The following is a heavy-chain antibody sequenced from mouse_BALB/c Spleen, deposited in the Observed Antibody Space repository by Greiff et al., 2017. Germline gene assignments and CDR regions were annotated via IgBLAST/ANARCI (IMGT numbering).Heavy chain of an antibody. CDR1: GYSITSDYA. J-gene: IGHJ1*01. CDR2: ISYSGST. Sequence: EVKLQESGPGLVKPSQSLSLTCTVTGYSITSDYAWNWIRQFPGNKLEWMGYISYSGSTSYNPSLKSRISITRDTSKNQFFLQLNSVTTEDTATYYCARPYYYGSSYDWYFDVWGAGTTVTVSS. D-gene: IGHD1-1*01. CDR3: ARPYYYGSSYDWYFDV. V-gene: IGHV3-2*02.